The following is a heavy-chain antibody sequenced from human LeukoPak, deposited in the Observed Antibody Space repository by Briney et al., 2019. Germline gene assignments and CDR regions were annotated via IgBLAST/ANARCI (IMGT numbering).Heavy chain of an antibody. J-gene: IGHJ4*02. Sequence: VASVKVSCKASGYTFTGYYMHWVRQAPGQGLEWMGWINPNSGGTNYAQKFQGRVTMTRDTSISTAYMELSRLRSDDTAVYYCARGKSSGYYYLFDYWGQGTLVTVSS. CDR3: ARGKSSGYYYLFDY. D-gene: IGHD3-22*01. CDR2: INPNSGGT. CDR1: GYTFTGYY. V-gene: IGHV1-2*02.